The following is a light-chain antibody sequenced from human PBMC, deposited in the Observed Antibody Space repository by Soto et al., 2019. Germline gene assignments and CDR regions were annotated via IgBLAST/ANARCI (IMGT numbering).Light chain of an antibody. V-gene: IGKV1-5*03. Sequence: DIQMTQSASTLSASVGDRVIITWRASQTISSWLAWYQQKPGKAPKLLIYKASSLESGVPSRFSGSGYGTEFNLTISSLQPDDFATYYCQHYNNYLLTFGGGTKVDIK. CDR3: QHYNNYLLT. CDR2: KAS. J-gene: IGKJ4*01. CDR1: QTISSW.